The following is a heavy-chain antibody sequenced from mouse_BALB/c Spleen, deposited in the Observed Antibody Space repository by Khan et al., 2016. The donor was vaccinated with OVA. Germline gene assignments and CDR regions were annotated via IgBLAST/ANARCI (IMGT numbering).Heavy chain of an antibody. CDR1: GFNIKDTY. CDR2: IDPANGNT. V-gene: IGHV14-3*02. Sequence: VQLQQSGAELVKPGASAKLSCTASGFNIKDTYMHWVKQRPEQGLEWIGRIDPANGNTKYDPKFQGKATITADTSSNTAYLHLSSLTSEDTTVYYCAIGTTFAYWGQGTLVTVSA. J-gene: IGHJ3*01. D-gene: IGHD2-14*01. CDR3: AIGTTFAY.